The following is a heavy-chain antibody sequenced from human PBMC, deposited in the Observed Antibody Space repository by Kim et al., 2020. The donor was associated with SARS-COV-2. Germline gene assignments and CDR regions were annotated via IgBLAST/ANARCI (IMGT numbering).Heavy chain of an antibody. Sequence: SGPTLVKPTQTLTLTCTFSGFSLRTPGVGVGWIRQPPGKALEWLTLIYWDDDKRYSPSLKSRLTITKDTSESQVVLTVTNMDPVDTATYYCAHTGTDGVWSLADPFDIWGQGTMVTVSS. V-gene: IGHV2-5*02. CDR1: GFSLRTPGVG. CDR3: AHTGTDGVWSLADPFDI. CDR2: IYWDDDK. D-gene: IGHD6-19*01. J-gene: IGHJ3*02.